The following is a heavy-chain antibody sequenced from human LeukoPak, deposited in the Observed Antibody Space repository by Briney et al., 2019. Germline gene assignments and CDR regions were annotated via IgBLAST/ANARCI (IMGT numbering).Heavy chain of an antibody. Sequence: GGSLRLSCAASGFTVSSNYMSWVRQAPGKGLEWVSAISGSGGSTYYADSVKGRFTISRDNSKNTLYLQMNSLRAEDTAVYYCAKLGSKGGYSYGYVDYWGQGTLVTVSS. CDR1: GFTVSSNY. CDR3: AKLGSKGGYSYGYVDY. D-gene: IGHD5-18*01. V-gene: IGHV3-23*01. CDR2: ISGSGGST. J-gene: IGHJ4*02.